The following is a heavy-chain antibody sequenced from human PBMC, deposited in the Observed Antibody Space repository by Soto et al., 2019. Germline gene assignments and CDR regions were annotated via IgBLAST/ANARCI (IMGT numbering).Heavy chain of an antibody. V-gene: IGHV3-33*01. CDR3: AREREPALVVTYYYYYGMDV. CDR2: IWYDGSNK. D-gene: IGHD2-15*01. CDR1: GFTFSSYG. Sequence: QVQLVESGGGVVQPGRSLRLSCAASGFTFSSYGMHWVRQAPGKGLEWVAVIWYDGSNKYYADSVKGRFTISRDNSKNTLYLEMNSLRAEDTAVYYCAREREPALVVTYYYYYGMDVWGQGTTVTVSS. J-gene: IGHJ6*02.